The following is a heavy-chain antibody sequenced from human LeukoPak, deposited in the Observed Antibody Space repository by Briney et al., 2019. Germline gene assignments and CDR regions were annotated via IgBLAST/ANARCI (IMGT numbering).Heavy chain of an antibody. CDR2: LYSDGNT. CDR1: GYTFSDYT. Sequence: PGGSLRLSCGASGYTFSDYTMNWVRQAPGKGLEWVSVLYSDGNTKYADSVQGRFTTSRDNSKNTLYLEMNSLSPDDTAVYYCARGVEPLAANTLAYWGQGTLVIVSS. V-gene: IGHV3-53*01. D-gene: IGHD1-14*01. CDR3: ARGVEPLAANTLAY. J-gene: IGHJ4*02.